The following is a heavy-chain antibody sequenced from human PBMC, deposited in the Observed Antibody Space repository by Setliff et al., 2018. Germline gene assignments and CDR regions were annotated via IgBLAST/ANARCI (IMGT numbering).Heavy chain of an antibody. V-gene: IGHV2-70*12. J-gene: IGHJ6*03. CDR3: AHGHSRLRPYHCMDS. CDR2: IDWEGDT. D-gene: IGHD6-13*01. Sequence: PPGKALEWLALIDWEGDTYYRTSRRTRLTIAKDTSKNQVVLRMADMDPVDSGTYYCAHGHSRLRPYHCMDSWGKGTSVTVCS.